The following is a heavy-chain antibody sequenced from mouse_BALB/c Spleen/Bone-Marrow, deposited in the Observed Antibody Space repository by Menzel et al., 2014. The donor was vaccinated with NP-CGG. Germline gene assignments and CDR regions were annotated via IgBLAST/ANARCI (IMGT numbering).Heavy chain of an antibody. J-gene: IGHJ2*01. D-gene: IGHD2-14*01. V-gene: IGHV2-4-1*01. CDR2: IWSGGST. CDR3: ARNRRYDVFDY. Sequence: VQLQQSGPGLVQPSQSLPITCTVSGFSLTSYGVHWVRQSPGKGLEWLGVIWSGGSTGYNAAFISRLSISKDNSKSQVFFEMNSLQADDSAIYYCARNRRYDVFDYWGQGTTLTVSS. CDR1: GFSLTSYG.